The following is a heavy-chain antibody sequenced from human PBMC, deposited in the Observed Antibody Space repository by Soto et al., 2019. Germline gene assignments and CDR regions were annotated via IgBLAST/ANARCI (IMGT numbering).Heavy chain of an antibody. CDR1: GFTFSGSA. J-gene: IGHJ6*02. CDR3: TRLFDCSGGSCYSGWYYYYGMDV. D-gene: IGHD2-15*01. V-gene: IGHV3-73*01. Sequence: EVQLVESGGGLVQPGGSLKLSCAASGFTFSGSAMHWVRQASGKGLEWVGRIGSKANNYATAYAASMKGRFTISRDDSKNTAYLQMNSLKPEDTAIYYCTRLFDCSGGSCYSGWYYYYGMDVWGQGTTVAVSS. CDR2: IGSKANNYAT.